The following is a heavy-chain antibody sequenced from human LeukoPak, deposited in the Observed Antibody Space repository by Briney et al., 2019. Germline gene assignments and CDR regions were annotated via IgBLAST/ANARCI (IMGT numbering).Heavy chain of an antibody. Sequence: SVKVSCKTSGYMFSDYGMHWVRQAPGQGLEWMGRIIPILGIANYAQKFQGRVTITADKSTSTAYMELSSLRSEDTAVYYCASLGYYYGVPWGQGTLVTVSS. V-gene: IGHV1-69*04. J-gene: IGHJ5*02. CDR3: ASLGYYYGVP. CDR1: GYMFSDYG. D-gene: IGHD3-10*01. CDR2: IIPILGIA.